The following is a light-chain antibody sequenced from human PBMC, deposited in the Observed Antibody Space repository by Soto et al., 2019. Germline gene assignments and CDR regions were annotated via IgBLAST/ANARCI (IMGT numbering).Light chain of an antibody. Sequence: EVVLTQSPATLSVSPGDRATLSCRASQSVSRNLAWYQQKPGQAPRLLIYGASTRATAGPARFSGSGSATKYTLSISSLQAPDDAVYYYPQYGDWPPETFGQGTKVEI. CDR1: QSVSRN. CDR2: GAS. J-gene: IGKJ2*01. V-gene: IGKV3-15*01. CDR3: PQYGDWPPET.